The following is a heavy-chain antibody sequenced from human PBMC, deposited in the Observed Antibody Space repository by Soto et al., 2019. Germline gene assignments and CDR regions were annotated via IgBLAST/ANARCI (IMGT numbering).Heavy chain of an antibody. CDR1: GFTFSSYA. CDR2: ISYDGSNK. CDR3: ARLVTPTAIVGGMDV. Sequence: QVQLVESGGGVVQPGRSLRLSCAASGFTFSSYAMHWVRQAPGKGLEWVAVISYDGSNKYYADSVKGRFTISRDNSKNTLYLQMNSLRVEDTAVYYCARLVTPTAIVGGMDVWGQGTTVTASS. D-gene: IGHD5-18*01. J-gene: IGHJ6*02. V-gene: IGHV3-30-3*01.